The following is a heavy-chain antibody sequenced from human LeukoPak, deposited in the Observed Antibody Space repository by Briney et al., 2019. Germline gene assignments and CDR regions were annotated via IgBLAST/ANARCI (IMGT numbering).Heavy chain of an antibody. J-gene: IGHJ5*02. Sequence: GGSLRLSCAASGFTFSSYGMHWVRQAPGKGLEWVAVIWYDGSNKYYADPVKGRFTISRDNSKNTLYLQMNSLRAEDTAVYYCARGGYSGYDPLNWFDPWGQGTLVTVSS. D-gene: IGHD5-12*01. CDR1: GFTFSSYG. CDR3: ARGGYSGYDPLNWFDP. CDR2: IWYDGSNK. V-gene: IGHV3-33*01.